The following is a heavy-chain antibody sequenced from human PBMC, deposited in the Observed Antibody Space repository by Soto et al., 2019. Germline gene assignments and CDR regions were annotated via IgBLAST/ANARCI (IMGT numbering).Heavy chain of an antibody. CDR1: GGTFGSST. D-gene: IGHD2-15*01. CDR3: ARVTGFCTGGSSKQTRQEYYYYYGMDV. CDR2: IIPRYDVT. Sequence: QVQLVQSGAEVKKPGSSVKVSCKASGGTFGSSTITWVRRAPGQGLEWMGGIIPRYDVTTHTHAQKFQGRLTTPADESTDTAYMELSSLTSEDTAVYYCARVTGFCTGGSSKQTRQEYYYYYGMDVGGQGTTVTVAS. V-gene: IGHV1-69*01. J-gene: IGHJ6*02.